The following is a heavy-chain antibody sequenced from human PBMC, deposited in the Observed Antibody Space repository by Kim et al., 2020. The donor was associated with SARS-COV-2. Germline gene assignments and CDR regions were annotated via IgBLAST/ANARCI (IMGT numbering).Heavy chain of an antibody. CDR2: IIPILGIA. CDR3: ARDGNGDPSHYYYYYMDV. CDR1: GGTFSSYA. V-gene: IGHV1-69*04. J-gene: IGHJ6*03. Sequence: SVKVSCKASGGTFSSYAISWVRQAPGQGLEWMGRIIPILGIANYAQKFQGRVTITADKSTSTAYMELSSLRSEDTAVYYCARDGNGDPSHYYYYYMDVWGKGTTVTVSS. D-gene: IGHD4-17*01.